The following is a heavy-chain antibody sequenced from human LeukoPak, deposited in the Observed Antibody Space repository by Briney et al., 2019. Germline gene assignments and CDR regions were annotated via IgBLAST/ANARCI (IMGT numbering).Heavy chain of an antibody. CDR3: AKAGIAVAGPSYYFDY. CDR2: ISYDGSNK. J-gene: IGHJ4*02. V-gene: IGHV3-30*18. CDR1: GFTFSSYG. Sequence: PGRSLRLSCAASGFTFSSYGMHWVRQAPGKGLEWVAVISYDGSNKYYADSVKGRFTISRDNSKNTLYLQMNSLRAEDTAVYYCAKAGIAVAGPSYYFDYWGQGTLVTVSS. D-gene: IGHD6-19*01.